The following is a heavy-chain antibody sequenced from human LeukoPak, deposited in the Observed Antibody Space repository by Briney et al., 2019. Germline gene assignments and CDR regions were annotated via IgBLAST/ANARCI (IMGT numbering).Heavy chain of an antibody. CDR3: ARDLLGYCSGGSCYLLDY. Sequence: PGGSLRLSCAASGFTFSSYGMHWVRQAPGKGLEWVAVIWYDGSNKYYADSVKGRFTISRDNPKNTLYLQMNSLRAEDTAVYYCARDLLGYCSGGSCYLLDYWGQGTLVTVSS. D-gene: IGHD2-15*01. CDR2: IWYDGSNK. V-gene: IGHV3-33*01. J-gene: IGHJ4*02. CDR1: GFTFSSYG.